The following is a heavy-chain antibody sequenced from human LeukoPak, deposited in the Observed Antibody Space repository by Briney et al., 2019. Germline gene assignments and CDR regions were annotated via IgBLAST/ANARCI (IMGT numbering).Heavy chain of an antibody. J-gene: IGHJ4*02. Sequence: GGSLRLSCAASGFTVSSNYMSWVRQAPGKGLEWVSVIYSGGSTYYADSVKGRFTISRDNSKNTLYLQMNSLRAEDTAVYYCASSPYGDYGDFDYWGQGTLVTVSS. CDR1: GFTVSSNY. CDR2: IYSGGST. CDR3: ASSPYGDYGDFDY. D-gene: IGHD4-17*01. V-gene: IGHV3-66*01.